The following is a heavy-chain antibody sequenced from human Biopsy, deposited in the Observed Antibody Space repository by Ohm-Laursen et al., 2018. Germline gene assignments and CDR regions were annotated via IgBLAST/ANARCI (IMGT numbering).Heavy chain of an antibody. Sequence: PTQTLTLTCTFSGFSLNTGGVGVGWIRQPPGKALQWLALVYWDDDKRYSPTLKNRLTITKDTSQNQVVLTMTNMEPVGTGTYYCAHSAGSDGFNVDFDYWGQGTLVTVPS. CDR2: VYWDDDK. CDR3: AHSAGSDGFNVDFDY. D-gene: IGHD5-24*01. CDR1: GFSLNTGGVG. V-gene: IGHV2-5*02. J-gene: IGHJ4*02.